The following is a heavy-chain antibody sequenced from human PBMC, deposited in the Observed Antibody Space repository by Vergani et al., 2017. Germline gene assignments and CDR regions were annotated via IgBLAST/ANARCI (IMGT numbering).Heavy chain of an antibody. CDR1: FDSIRNLY. J-gene: IGHJ5*02. Sequence: QVQLQESGPGLVKSSETLSLTCSVSFDSIRNLYCNWIRQPPGKGLEWIETIHYSENTNYNPSLKTRVTISGDTSKNQFSLTLTSVTAADTAVYYCASDTHSGQSADRWGQGILVTVTS. V-gene: IGHV4-59*11. D-gene: IGHD5-12*01. CDR2: IHYSENT. CDR3: ASDTHSGQSADR.